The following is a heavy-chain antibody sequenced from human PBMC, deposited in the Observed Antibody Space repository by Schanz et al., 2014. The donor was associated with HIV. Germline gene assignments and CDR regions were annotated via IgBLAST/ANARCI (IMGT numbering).Heavy chain of an antibody. Sequence: QVQLVQSGAEVQKPGASVNVSCTASGYTFTGFHIHWVRQAPGQGLVWMGWINPNNGATKFAEKFQGRVTMTRDTSISTAYMELRRLRFDDTAVYYCARSRYRLHWLDAWGQGTLVTVSS. CDR3: ARSRYRLHWLDA. CDR2: INPNNGAT. J-gene: IGHJ5*02. V-gene: IGHV1-2*02. CDR1: GYTFTGFH. D-gene: IGHD2-2*02.